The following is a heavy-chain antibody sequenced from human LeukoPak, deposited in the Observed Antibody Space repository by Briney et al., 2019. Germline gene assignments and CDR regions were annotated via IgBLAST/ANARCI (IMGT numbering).Heavy chain of an antibody. CDR1: GDSINNGDYF. V-gene: IGHV4-30-4*01. J-gene: IGHJ5*02. Sequence: SQTLSLTCTVSGDSINNGDYFWSWIRQSPGKGLEWIGYIYYTGSTYDNPSLESRVIISIDTSKNQFSLRLNSVTATDTAVYFCARMVGSNTSIQLDPWGQGTLVTVSS. D-gene: IGHD4-23*01. CDR2: IYYTGST. CDR3: ARMVGSNTSIQLDP.